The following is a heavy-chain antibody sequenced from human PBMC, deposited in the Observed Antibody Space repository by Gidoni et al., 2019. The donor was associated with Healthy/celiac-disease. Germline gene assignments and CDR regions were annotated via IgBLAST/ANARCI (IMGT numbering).Heavy chain of an antibody. Sequence: QVQLVESGGGVVQPGRSLRLSCPASAFTFSSYGMHWVRQATGKGLEWVAVISYDGSNKYYADSVKGRFTISRDNSKNTLYLQMNSLRAEDTAVYYCAKDSTLMKQQLDLTIDYWGQGTLVTVSS. CDR2: ISYDGSNK. J-gene: IGHJ4*02. V-gene: IGHV3-30*18. D-gene: IGHD6-13*01. CDR1: AFTFSSYG. CDR3: AKDSTLMKQQLDLTIDY.